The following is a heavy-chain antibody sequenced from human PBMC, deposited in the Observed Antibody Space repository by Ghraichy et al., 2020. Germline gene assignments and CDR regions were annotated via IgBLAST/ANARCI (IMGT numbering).Heavy chain of an antibody. CDR2: IYHSGST. CDR1: GGSISSGGYS. V-gene: IGHV4-30-2*01. Sequence: SETLSLTCAVSGGSISSGGYSWSWIRQPPGKGLEWIGYIYHSGSTYYNPSLKSRVTISVDRSKNQFSLKLYSVTAADTAVYYCARAGFKTTSYIDYWGQGTLVTVSS. CDR3: ARAGFKTTSYIDY. D-gene: IGHD4-17*01. J-gene: IGHJ4*02.